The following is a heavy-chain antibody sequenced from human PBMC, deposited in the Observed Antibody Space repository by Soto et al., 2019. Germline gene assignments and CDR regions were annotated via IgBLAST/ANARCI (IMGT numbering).Heavy chain of an antibody. CDR1: GYSFTGYY. D-gene: IGHD3-3*01. CDR2: VNPNSGDT. CDR3: ARDRVSTHYACWRGLGYCAMDV. V-gene: IGHV1-2*04. Sequence: GASEKVSCKASGYSFTGYYMHWVRQAPGQALEWMGWVNPNSGDTNYAQKLQDWVSMTRDTTISRASMEMRRLRSDDTAVYYCARDRVSTHYACWRGLGYCAMDVWGQGATVTVSS. J-gene: IGHJ6*02.